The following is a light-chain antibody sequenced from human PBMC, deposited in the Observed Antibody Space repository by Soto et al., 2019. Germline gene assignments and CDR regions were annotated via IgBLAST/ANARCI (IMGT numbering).Light chain of an antibody. CDR3: QQYNSYWT. CDR1: QSISSS. CDR2: KAS. V-gene: IGKV1-5*03. Sequence: DIQVTQSPSTLSASVVDRVTITCRASQSISSSLARYQQKPGKAPKLLIYKASSLESGVPSRFSGSGSGTEFTLTISSLQHDDFATYYCQQYNSYWTFGQGTKVDIK. J-gene: IGKJ1*01.